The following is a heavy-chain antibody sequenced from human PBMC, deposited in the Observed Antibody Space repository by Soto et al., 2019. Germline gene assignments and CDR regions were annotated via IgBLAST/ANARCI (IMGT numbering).Heavy chain of an antibody. CDR3: ARSPDSSGWYRGFADY. CDR2: IYYSGST. J-gene: IGHJ4*02. D-gene: IGHD6-19*01. CDR1: GGSVSSGSYY. V-gene: IGHV4-61*01. Sequence: TSETLSLTCTVSGGSVSSGSYYWSWIRQPPGKGLEWIGYIYYSGSTNYNPSLKSRVTISVDTSKNQFSLKLSSVTAADTAVYYCARSPDSSGWYRGFADYWGQGTLVTVSS.